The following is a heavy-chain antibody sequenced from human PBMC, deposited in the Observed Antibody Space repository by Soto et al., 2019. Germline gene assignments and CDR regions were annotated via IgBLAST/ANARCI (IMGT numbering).Heavy chain of an antibody. CDR1: GFTFSSYA. CDR3: ANVRYCSGGSCYSFPSY. J-gene: IGHJ4*02. Sequence: PGGSLRLSCAASGFTFSSYAMSWARQAPGKGLEWVSAISGSGGSTYYADSVKGRFTISRDNSKNTLYLQMNSLRAEDTAVYYCANVRYCSGGSCYSFPSYWGQGTLVTVSS. D-gene: IGHD2-15*01. V-gene: IGHV3-23*01. CDR2: ISGSGGST.